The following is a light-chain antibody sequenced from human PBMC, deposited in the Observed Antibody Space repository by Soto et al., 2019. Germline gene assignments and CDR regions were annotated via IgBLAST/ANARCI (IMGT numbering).Light chain of an antibody. J-gene: IGKJ2*01. CDR3: QQYYSYPPT. Sequence: AIRMTQSPSSFSASTGDRVTITCRASQGISSYLAWYQQKPGKAPKLLIYAASTLQSGVPSRFSGSGSGTYFTLTISCLQSEDCATYYCQQYYSYPPTFGQGTKLEIK. CDR2: AAS. V-gene: IGKV1-8*01. CDR1: QGISSY.